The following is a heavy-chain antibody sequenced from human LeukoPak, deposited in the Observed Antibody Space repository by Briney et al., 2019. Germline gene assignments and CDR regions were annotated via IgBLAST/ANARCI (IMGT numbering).Heavy chain of an antibody. D-gene: IGHD5-24*01. CDR2: ISGMSSTI. Sequence: GTSLRLSCAAAGFKFTDYAMTWIRQAPGKGLEWVSFISGMSSTIYYADSVKGRFTISRDNAKNSVYLQMNSLRDEDTAVYYCARDSSDAYNPEPGYWGQGTLVTVSS. CDR3: ARDSSDAYNPEPGY. CDR1: GFKFTDYA. J-gene: IGHJ4*02. V-gene: IGHV3-48*02.